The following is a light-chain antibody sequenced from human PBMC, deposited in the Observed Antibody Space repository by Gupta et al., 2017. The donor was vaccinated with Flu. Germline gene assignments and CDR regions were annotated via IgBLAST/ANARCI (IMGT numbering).Light chain of an antibody. V-gene: IGKV1-39*01. Sequence: DIQVTPSPSSLSASVGDRVTITCRASQYINRNLNWYQQKPGKAPRLLIYAASRLQSGVPPRFSGGGSGTDFTLTISSVQPEYFATYYFQQSYSSPYTFGQGTSLDIK. CDR1: QYINRN. J-gene: IGKJ2*01. CDR3: QQSYSSPYT. CDR2: AAS.